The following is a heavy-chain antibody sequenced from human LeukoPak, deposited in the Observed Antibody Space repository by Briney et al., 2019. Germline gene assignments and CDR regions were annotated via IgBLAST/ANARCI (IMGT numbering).Heavy chain of an antibody. V-gene: IGHV1-69*13. Sequence: GASVKVSCKASRGTFSSYAISWVRQAPGQGLEWMGGIIPIFGTANYAQKFQGRVTITADESTSTAYMELSSLRSEDTAVYYCARGSQVCSGGSCYSAAFGYWGQGTLVTVSS. D-gene: IGHD2-15*01. CDR3: ARGSQVCSGGSCYSAAFGY. CDR2: IIPIFGTA. J-gene: IGHJ4*02. CDR1: RGTFSSYA.